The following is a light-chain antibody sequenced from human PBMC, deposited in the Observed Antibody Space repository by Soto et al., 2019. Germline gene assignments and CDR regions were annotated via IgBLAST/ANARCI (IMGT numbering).Light chain of an antibody. J-gene: IGKJ4*01. V-gene: IGKV3-11*01. Sequence: EIVLTQSPATLSLSPGERATLSCRASQNIDTYLAWYQQKPGQVPRLLMYDASNRATGIPARFSGSGSGTDFTLTISSLEPDDFAVYYCQQRRHWPITFGGGTKVEIK. CDR2: DAS. CDR3: QQRRHWPIT. CDR1: QNIDTY.